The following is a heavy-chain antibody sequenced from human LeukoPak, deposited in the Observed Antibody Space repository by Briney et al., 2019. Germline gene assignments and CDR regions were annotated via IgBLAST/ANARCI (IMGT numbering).Heavy chain of an antibody. V-gene: IGHV4-39*07. CDR2: IYYSGST. CDR3: ARARDYYDSSGYYYVFDY. Sequence: SETLSLTCTVSGGSISTSSYYWGWIRQPPGKGPEWIGNIYYSGSTFYNPSLKSRVTMSVDTSKNQFSLNLSSVTAADTAVYYCARARDYYDSSGYYYVFDYWGQGTLVTVSS. CDR1: GGSISTSSYY. J-gene: IGHJ4*02. D-gene: IGHD3-22*01.